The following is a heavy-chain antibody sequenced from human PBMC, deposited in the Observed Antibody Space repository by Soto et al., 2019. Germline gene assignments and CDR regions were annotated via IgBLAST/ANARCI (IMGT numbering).Heavy chain of an antibody. CDR3: ARVIVDSGYDRPNFDY. CDR1: GGSFSGYY. D-gene: IGHD5-12*01. V-gene: IGHV4-34*01. CDR2: INHSGST. Sequence: ASETLSLTCAVYGGSFSGYYWSWIRQPPGKGLEWIGEINHSGSTNYNPSLKSRVTISVDTSKNQFSLKLSSVTAADTAVYYCARVIVDSGYDRPNFDYWGQGTLVTVSS. J-gene: IGHJ4*02.